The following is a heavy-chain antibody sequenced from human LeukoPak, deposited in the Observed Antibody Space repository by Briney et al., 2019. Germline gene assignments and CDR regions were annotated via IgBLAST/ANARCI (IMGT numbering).Heavy chain of an antibody. J-gene: IGHJ4*02. CDR1: GFTFSNAW. CDR3: TTARRVVGATLEGVDY. Sequence: GGSLRLSCADSGFTFSNAWMSWVRQAPGEGLEWVGRIKSKTDDGTTDYAAPVKGRFTISRDDSKNTLYLQMNSLKTEDAAVYYCTTARRVVGATLEGVDYWGQGTLVTVSS. V-gene: IGHV3-15*01. D-gene: IGHD1-26*01. CDR2: IKSKTDDGTT.